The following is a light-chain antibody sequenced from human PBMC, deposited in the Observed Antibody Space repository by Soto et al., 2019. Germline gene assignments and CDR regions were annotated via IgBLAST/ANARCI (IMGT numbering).Light chain of an antibody. Sequence: QSVLTQPPSASGTPGQTVTISCSGASSNIGGNTVNWYQHLPGTSPRLLIYSNTQRPSGVPDRFSGSKSGTSASLAISGLQSEDEADYYCATWDDSLNGVVFGGGTQLTVL. J-gene: IGLJ2*01. V-gene: IGLV1-44*01. CDR2: SNT. CDR3: ATWDDSLNGVV. CDR1: SSNIGGNT.